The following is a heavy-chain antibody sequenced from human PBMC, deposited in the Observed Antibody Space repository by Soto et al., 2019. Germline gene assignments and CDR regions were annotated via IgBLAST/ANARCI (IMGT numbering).Heavy chain of an antibody. Sequence: GGSLRLSCAASGFTFSSYAMSWVRQAPGKGLEWVSAISGSGGSTYYADSVKGRFTISRDNSKNTLYLQMNSLRAEDTAVYYCAKDPTAIFGVVPDYYYYGMDVWGQGTTVTV. D-gene: IGHD3-3*01. CDR3: AKDPTAIFGVVPDYYYYGMDV. J-gene: IGHJ6*02. CDR1: GFTFSSYA. V-gene: IGHV3-23*01. CDR2: ISGSGGST.